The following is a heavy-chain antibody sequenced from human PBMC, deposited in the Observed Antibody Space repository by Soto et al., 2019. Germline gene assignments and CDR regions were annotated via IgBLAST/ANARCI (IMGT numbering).Heavy chain of an antibody. D-gene: IGHD3-22*01. CDR3: ARSYDSSGYKFLGAFDI. Sequence: PGGSLRLSCAASGFTFSSYAMHWVRQAPGKGLEWVAVISYDGSNKYYADSVKGRFTISRDNSKNTLYLQMNSLRAEDTAVYYCARSYDSSGYKFLGAFDIWGQGT. CDR1: GFTFSSYA. J-gene: IGHJ3*02. V-gene: IGHV3-30-3*01. CDR2: ISYDGSNK.